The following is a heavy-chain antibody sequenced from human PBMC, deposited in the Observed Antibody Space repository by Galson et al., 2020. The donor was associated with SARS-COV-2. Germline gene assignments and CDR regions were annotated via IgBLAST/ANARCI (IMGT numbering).Heavy chain of an antibody. J-gene: IGHJ4*02. CDR1: GFTFDDYA. D-gene: IGHD1-1*01. CDR3: AKGTSGTTGGDY. CDR2: ISWNSGSI. V-gene: IGHV3-9*01. Sequence: SLKISCAASGFTFDDYAMHWVRQAPGKGLEWVSGISWNSGSIGYADSVKGRFTISRDNAKNSLYLQMNSLRAEDTALYYCAKGTSGTTGGDYWGQGTLVTVSS.